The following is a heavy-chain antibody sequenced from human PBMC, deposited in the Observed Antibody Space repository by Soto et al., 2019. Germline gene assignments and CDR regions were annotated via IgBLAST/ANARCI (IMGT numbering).Heavy chain of an antibody. V-gene: IGHV3-43*01. CDR2: ISWDGGST. CDR3: AKGLLQLVPLEYFQH. D-gene: IGHD6-13*01. J-gene: IGHJ1*01. Sequence: GGSLRLSCAASGFTFDDYTMHWVRQAPGKGLEWVSLISWDGGSTYYADSVKGRFTISRDNSKNSLYLQMNSLRTEDTALYYCAKGLLQLVPLEYFQHWGQGTLVTVSS. CDR1: GFTFDDYT.